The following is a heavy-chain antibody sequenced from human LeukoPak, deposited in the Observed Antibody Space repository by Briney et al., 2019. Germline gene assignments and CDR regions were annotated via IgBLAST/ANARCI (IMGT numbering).Heavy chain of an antibody. CDR2: IIPIFGTA. CDR3: ARGPRTIFGVVIIKDYYYYGMDV. J-gene: IGHJ6*02. Sequence: GASVKVSCKASGGTFSSYAISWVRQAPGQGLEWMGGIIPIFGTANYAQKFQGRVTITADESTSTAYMELSSLRSEDTAVYYCARGPRTIFGVVIIKDYYYYGMDVWGQGTTVTVSS. D-gene: IGHD3-3*01. V-gene: IGHV1-69*13. CDR1: GGTFSSYA.